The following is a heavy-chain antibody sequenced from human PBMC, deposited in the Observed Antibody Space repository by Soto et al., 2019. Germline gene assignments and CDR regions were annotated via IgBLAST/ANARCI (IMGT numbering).Heavy chain of an antibody. CDR3: SRDPGFGAIDY. Sequence: GGSLRLSCAASGFTFSSSWMAWVRQAPGKGLEWVALINPDGSVASYVGSVRGRFIISRDNAQNSLYLQMNSVSAEDTAVYYCSRDPGFGAIDYWGQGTLVTVSS. D-gene: IGHD3-10*01. CDR1: GFTFSSSW. CDR2: INPDGSVA. V-gene: IGHV3-7*01. J-gene: IGHJ4*02.